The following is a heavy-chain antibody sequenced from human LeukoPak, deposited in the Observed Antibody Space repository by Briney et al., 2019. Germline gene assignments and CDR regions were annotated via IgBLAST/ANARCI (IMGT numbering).Heavy chain of an antibody. CDR2: ISSDGTYT. CDR1: GFTFSSHL. D-gene: IGHD4-17*01. Sequence: GGSLRLSCAASGFTFSSHLMHWVRQAPGKGLVWVSRISSDGTYTNYADSVRGRFTISRDNAKNTLYLQMNSLRAEDTALYYCAKGGVYGDYYFDYWGQGTLVTVSS. V-gene: IGHV3-74*01. J-gene: IGHJ4*02. CDR3: AKGGVYGDYYFDY.